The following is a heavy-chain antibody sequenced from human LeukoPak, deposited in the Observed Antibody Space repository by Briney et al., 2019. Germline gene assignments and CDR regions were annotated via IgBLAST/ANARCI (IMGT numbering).Heavy chain of an antibody. V-gene: IGHV4-30-2*01. CDR1: GGSISSGGYY. CDR2: IYHSGST. CDR3: AGLGYCSSTSCPD. Sequence: PSETLSLTCTVSGGSISSGGYYWSWIRQPPGKGLEWIGYIYHSGSTYYNPSLKSRVTISVDRSKNQFSLKLSSVTAADTAVYYCAGLGYCSSTSCPDWGQGTLVTVSS. J-gene: IGHJ4*02. D-gene: IGHD2-2*01.